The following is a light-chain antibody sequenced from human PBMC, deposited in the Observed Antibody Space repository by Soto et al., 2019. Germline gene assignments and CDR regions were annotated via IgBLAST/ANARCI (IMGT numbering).Light chain of an antibody. CDR3: QQYGSSGT. CDR2: YIS. J-gene: IGKJ1*01. Sequence: EIVLTQSPGTLSLSPGKTPPLSCRASQSVRRSYLAWYKQTPGQAPRLLIYYISTRATGIPDRFSGSGSGTDFTLTISRMQPEDFAVYYCQQYGSSGTFGQGTKVDIK. V-gene: IGKV3-20*01. CDR1: QSVRRSY.